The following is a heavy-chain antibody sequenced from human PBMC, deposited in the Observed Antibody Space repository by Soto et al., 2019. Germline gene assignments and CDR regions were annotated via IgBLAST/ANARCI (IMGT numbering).Heavy chain of an antibody. V-gene: IGHV1-46*01. CDR3: ARDTSGWSLNGLDV. CDR2: INPGGGSA. CDR1: GSAITRYY. J-gene: IGHJ6*02. D-gene: IGHD6-19*01. Sequence: QVDLVQSGAEVKKPGASVTISCKASGSAITRYYIHWVRQAPGRGLEWMGIINPGGGSASYAQKLQDRDTIDKDTSTSTVYMDLRSLRSEDTAVYYCARDTSGWSLNGLDVWGQGTTVNVSS.